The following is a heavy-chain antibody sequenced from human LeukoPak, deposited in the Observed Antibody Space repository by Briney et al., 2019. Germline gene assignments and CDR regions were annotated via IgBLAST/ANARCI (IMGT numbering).Heavy chain of an antibody. J-gene: IGHJ4*02. CDR3: ARDGQYYDILTGHDY. CDR2: ISAYNSNT. D-gene: IGHD3-9*01. CDR1: GYTFTSYG. V-gene: IGHV1-18*01. Sequence: ASVKVSCKSAGYTFTSYGISWVRQAPGQGLERMGLISAYNSNTNYAQKLQGRVTMTTDTSTSTAYMELRSLRSDDTAVYYCARDGQYYDILTGHDYWGQGTLVTVSS.